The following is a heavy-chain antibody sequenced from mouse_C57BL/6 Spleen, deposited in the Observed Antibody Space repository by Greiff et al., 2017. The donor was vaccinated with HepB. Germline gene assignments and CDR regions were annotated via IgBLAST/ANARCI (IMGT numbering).Heavy chain of an antibody. D-gene: IGHD1-1*02. CDR1: GYTFTSYW. CDR2: IDPSDSYT. CDR3: ASYGGNYWYFDV. Sequence: QVQLQQPGAELVKPGASVKLSCKASGYTFTSYWMQWVKQRPGQGLEWIGEIDPSDSYTNYNQKFKGKATLTVDTSSSTAYMQLSSLTSEDSAVYYCASYGGNYWYFDVWGTGTTVTVSS. J-gene: IGHJ1*03. V-gene: IGHV1-50*01.